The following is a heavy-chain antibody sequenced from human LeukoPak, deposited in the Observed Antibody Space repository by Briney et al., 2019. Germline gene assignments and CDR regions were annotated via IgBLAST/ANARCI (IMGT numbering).Heavy chain of an antibody. CDR1: GFTFSDYY. V-gene: IGHV3-11*01. CDR3: TRDIQEIVNYGSGSYYADGFDI. D-gene: IGHD3-10*01. J-gene: IGHJ3*02. Sequence: GGSLRLSCAASGFTFSDYYMSWIRQAPGKGLEWVSYISSSGSTIYYADSVKGRFTISRDNAKNSLYLQMNSLRAEDTAVYYCTRDIQEIVNYGSGSYYADGFDIWGQGTMVTVSS. CDR2: ISSSGSTI.